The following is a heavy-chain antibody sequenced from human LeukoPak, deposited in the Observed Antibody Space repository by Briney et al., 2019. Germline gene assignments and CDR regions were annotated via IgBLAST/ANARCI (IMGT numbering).Heavy chain of an antibody. V-gene: IGHV1-69*13. CDR2: IIPMFGIA. CDR3: ARVGYYDRQPSDY. CDR1: GGTFSNYG. D-gene: IGHD3-22*01. J-gene: IGHJ4*02. Sequence: PVKVSCKASGGTFSNYGISWVRQAPGQGPEWMGGIIPMFGIADYAQQFQGRVTITVDESTSTAYMELSSLRSEDTAVYYCARVGYYDRQPSDYWGQGTLVTVSS.